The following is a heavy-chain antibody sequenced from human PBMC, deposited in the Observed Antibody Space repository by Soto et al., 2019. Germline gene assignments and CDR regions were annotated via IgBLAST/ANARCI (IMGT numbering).Heavy chain of an antibody. V-gene: IGHV3-21*01. J-gene: IGHJ3*02. D-gene: IGHD4-17*01. CDR1: GFTFSSYS. Sequence: GGSLRLSCAASGFTFSSYSMNWVRQAPGKGLEWVSSISSSSSYIYYADSVKGRFTISRDNAKNSLYLQMNSLRAEDTAVYYCARDRIPEKEDDYGDYRDAFDIWGQGTMVTVSS. CDR2: ISSSSSYI. CDR3: ARDRIPEKEDDYGDYRDAFDI.